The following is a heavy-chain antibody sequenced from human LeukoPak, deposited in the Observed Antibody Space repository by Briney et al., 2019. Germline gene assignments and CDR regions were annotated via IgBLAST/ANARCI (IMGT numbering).Heavy chain of an antibody. Sequence: SETLSLTCTVSAGSISSVNYYWGWIRQPPGKELEWIGSIYYSGSTYYNPSLKSRVTISVDTSKNQFSLKLTSVTAADTAVYYCARQGRNRIHLWSKDLYYYYMDVWGKGTTVTVSS. V-gene: IGHV4-39*01. D-gene: IGHD5-18*01. CDR1: AGSISSVNYY. J-gene: IGHJ6*03. CDR2: IYYSGST. CDR3: ARQGRNRIHLWSKDLYYYYMDV.